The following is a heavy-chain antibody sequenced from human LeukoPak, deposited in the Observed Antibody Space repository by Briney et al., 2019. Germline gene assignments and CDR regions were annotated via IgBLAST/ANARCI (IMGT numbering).Heavy chain of an antibody. CDR2: IYYSGNT. V-gene: IGHV4-59*08. CDR3: ARHGGVVRGEGSDAFDI. J-gene: IGHJ3*02. Sequence: SETLSLTCTVSGGYISNFFWSWIRQPPGKGLEWIGFIYYSGNTNYNPSLKSRVTISVDTSKNQFSLKLSSVTAADTAVYYCARHGGVVRGEGSDAFDIWGQGTMVTVSS. CDR1: GGYISNFF. D-gene: IGHD3-10*01.